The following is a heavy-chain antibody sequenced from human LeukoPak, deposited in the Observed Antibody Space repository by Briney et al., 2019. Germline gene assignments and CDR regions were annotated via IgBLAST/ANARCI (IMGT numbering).Heavy chain of an antibody. CDR3: ARDGSSSWSGLWFDP. J-gene: IGHJ5*02. V-gene: IGHV1-2*02. CDR2: INPNSGGT. D-gene: IGHD6-13*01. CDR1: GYTFTGYY. Sequence: ASVKVSCKASGYTFTGYYMHWVRQASGQGLEWMGWINPNSGGTNYAQKFQGRVTMTRDTSISTAYMELSRLRSDDTAMYYCARDGSSSWSGLWFDPWGQGTLVTVSS.